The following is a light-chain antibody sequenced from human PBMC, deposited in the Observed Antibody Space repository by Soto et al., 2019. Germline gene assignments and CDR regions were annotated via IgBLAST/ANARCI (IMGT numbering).Light chain of an antibody. J-gene: IGKJ4*01. Sequence: IVLTQSPAALSVSPGERSTLSCWASQSVGTTLNWYQQKPGQAPRLLIYDTYIRATGIPARFSGSGSGTEFTLTIASLQSEDFGVYYCQRFNRWPLAFGGGTKVDI. V-gene: IGKV3-15*01. CDR1: QSVGTT. CDR3: QRFNRWPLA. CDR2: DTY.